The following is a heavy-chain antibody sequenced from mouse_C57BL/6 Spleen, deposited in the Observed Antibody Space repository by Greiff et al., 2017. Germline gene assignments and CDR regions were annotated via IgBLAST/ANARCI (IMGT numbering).Heavy chain of an antibody. Sequence: QVQLQQPGAELVKPGASVKLSCKASGYTFTSYWMHWVKQRPGQGLEWIGMIHPNSGSTNYNEKFKSKATLTVEKSSSTAYMQLSSLTSEDSAVYDCARLGIYDGYAFADWGQGTLVTVAA. J-gene: IGHJ3*01. D-gene: IGHD2-3*01. CDR1: GYTFTSYW. CDR2: IHPNSGST. V-gene: IGHV1-64*01. CDR3: ARLGIYDGYAFAD.